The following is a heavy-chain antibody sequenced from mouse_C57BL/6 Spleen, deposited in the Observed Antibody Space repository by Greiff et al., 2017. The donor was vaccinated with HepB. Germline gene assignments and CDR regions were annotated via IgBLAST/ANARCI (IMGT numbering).Heavy chain of an antibody. CDR1: GYSFTGYY. CDR3: ARGDYPYYYAMDY. V-gene: IGHV1-42*01. Sequence: EVKLQESGPELVKPGASVKISCKASGYSFTGYYMNWVKQSPEKSLEWIGEINPSTGGTTYNQKFKAKATLTVDKSSSTAYMQLKSLTSEDSAVYYCARGDYPYYYAMDYWGQGTSVTVSS. D-gene: IGHD2-4*01. CDR2: INPSTGGT. J-gene: IGHJ4*01.